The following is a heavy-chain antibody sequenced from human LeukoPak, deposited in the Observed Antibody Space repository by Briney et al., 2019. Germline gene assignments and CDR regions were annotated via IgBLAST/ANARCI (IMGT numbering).Heavy chain of an antibody. CDR3: AKALYYYGSGSSSYYYGMDV. J-gene: IGHJ6*02. Sequence: PGGSLRLSCAASGFTFSSYGMHWVRQAPGKGLEWVAFIRYDGSNKYYADSVKGRFTISRDNSKNTLYLQMNSLSAEDTAVYYCAKALYYYGSGSSSYYYGMDVWGQGTTVTVSS. CDR1: GFTFSSYG. V-gene: IGHV3-30*02. CDR2: IRYDGSNK. D-gene: IGHD3-10*01.